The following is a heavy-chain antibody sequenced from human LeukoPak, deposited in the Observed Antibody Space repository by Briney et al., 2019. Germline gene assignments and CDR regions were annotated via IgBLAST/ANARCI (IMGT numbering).Heavy chain of an antibody. Sequence: SETLSLTCTVSGGSISSYYWSWIRQPAGKGLEWIGRIYTSGSTNYNPSPKSRVTMSVDTSKNQFSLKLSSVTAADTAVYYCASYYGSGGRAFDIWGQGTMVTVSS. CDR1: GGSISSYY. CDR2: IYTSGST. CDR3: ASYYGSGGRAFDI. D-gene: IGHD3-10*01. V-gene: IGHV4-4*07. J-gene: IGHJ3*02.